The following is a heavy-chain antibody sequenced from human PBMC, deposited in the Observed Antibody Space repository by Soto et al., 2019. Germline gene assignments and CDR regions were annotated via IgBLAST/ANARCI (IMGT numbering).Heavy chain of an antibody. CDR2: ISYDGSNK. D-gene: IGHD3-3*01. V-gene: IGHV3-30*18. CDR1: GFTFSSYC. J-gene: IGHJ4*02. Sequence: PGGSLRLSCAASGFTFSSYCMHWVRQAPGKGLEWVAVISYDGSNKYYADSVKGRFTISRDNSKNTLYLQMNSLRAEDTAVYYCANTLYDFWSGYYTYWGQGTLVTVSS. CDR3: ANTLYDFWSGYYTY.